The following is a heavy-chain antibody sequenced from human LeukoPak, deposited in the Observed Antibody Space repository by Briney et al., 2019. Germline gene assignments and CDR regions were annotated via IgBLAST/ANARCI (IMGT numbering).Heavy chain of an antibody. CDR2: IRYDGSTK. V-gene: IGHV3-30*02. Sequence: GGSLRLSCAASGFTFSSYGMHWVRQAPGKGLEWVAFIRYDGSTKYYSDSVKGRFTISRDNAKNSLYLQMNSLRAEDTAVYYCAELGITMIGGVWGKGTTVTISS. D-gene: IGHD3-10*02. CDR3: AELGITMIGGV. CDR1: GFTFSSYG. J-gene: IGHJ6*04.